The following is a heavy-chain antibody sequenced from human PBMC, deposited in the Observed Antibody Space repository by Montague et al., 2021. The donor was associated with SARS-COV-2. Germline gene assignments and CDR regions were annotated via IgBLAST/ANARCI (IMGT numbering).Heavy chain of an antibody. Sequence: SRRLSCAASGFTFSSQWMSWVRQAPGKGLEWVANIKEDGSVRQYADSVKGRFTISRDNAKNSLLLQMNSLRVEDTAVYYCSSGDFFDYWGQGTLVTVSS. CDR2: IKEDGSVR. CDR3: SSGDFFDY. CDR1: GFTFSSQW. J-gene: IGHJ4*02. V-gene: IGHV3-7*01. D-gene: IGHD3-16*01.